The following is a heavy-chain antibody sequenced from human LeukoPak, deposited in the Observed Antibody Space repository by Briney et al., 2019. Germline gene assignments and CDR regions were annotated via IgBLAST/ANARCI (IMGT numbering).Heavy chain of an antibody. Sequence: SVKVSCKASGGTFSSYAISWVRQAPGQGLEWMGRIIPILGIANYAQKLQGRVTMTTDTSTSTAYMELRSLRSDDTAVYYCAREETRREGSDYWGQGTLVTVSS. CDR3: AREETRREGSDY. CDR1: GGTFSSYA. D-gene: IGHD1-26*01. J-gene: IGHJ4*02. V-gene: IGHV1-69*04. CDR2: IIPILGIA.